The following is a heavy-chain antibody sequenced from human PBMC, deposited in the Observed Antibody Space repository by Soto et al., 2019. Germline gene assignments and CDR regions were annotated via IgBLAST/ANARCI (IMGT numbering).Heavy chain of an antibody. J-gene: IGHJ4*02. CDR1: GFTFSSYW. CDR3: ARVAGPMTGYYHALFFDY. CDR2: IKQDGSEK. V-gene: IGHV3-7*01. D-gene: IGHD3-9*01. Sequence: GGSLRLSCAASGFTFSSYWMSWVRQAPGKGLEWVANIKQDGSEKYYVDSVKGRFTISRDNAKNSLYLQMNSLRAEDTAVYYCARVAGPMTGYYHALFFDYWGQGTLVTVSS.